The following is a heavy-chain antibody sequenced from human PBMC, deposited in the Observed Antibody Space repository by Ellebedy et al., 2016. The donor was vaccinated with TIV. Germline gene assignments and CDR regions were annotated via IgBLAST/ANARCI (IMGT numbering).Heavy chain of an antibody. V-gene: IGHV3-7*03. D-gene: IGHD3-22*01. CDR2: INYDGSET. Sequence: PGGSLRLSCAASGFTFSSYWMTWVRQAPGKGLEWVANINYDGSETYYVDSMKGRFTISRDNAKNSLYLQMNSLRAEDTDVYYCVRDRYDSDLDYWGQGTLVTVSS. J-gene: IGHJ4*02. CDR3: VRDRYDSDLDY. CDR1: GFTFSSYW.